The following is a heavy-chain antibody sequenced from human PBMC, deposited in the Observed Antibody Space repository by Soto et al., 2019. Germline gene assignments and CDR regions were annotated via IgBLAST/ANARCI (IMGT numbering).Heavy chain of an antibody. D-gene: IGHD3-10*01. CDR1: GLSVSSNY. Sequence: PGGSLRLSCAASGLSVSSNYMSWVRQAPGKGLEWLSVIYGGGSTNYADSVRGRFTISRDNSKNTLYLQMSSLRAEDTAVYYCAGSYYFFDYWGQGALVTVSS. V-gene: IGHV3-66*01. CDR2: IYGGGST. J-gene: IGHJ4*02. CDR3: AGSYYFFDY.